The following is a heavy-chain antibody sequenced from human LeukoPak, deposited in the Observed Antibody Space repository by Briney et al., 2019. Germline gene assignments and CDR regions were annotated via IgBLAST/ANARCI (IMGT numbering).Heavy chain of an antibody. Sequence: ASVKVSCKASGYTFTSYYMHRVRQAPGQGLEWMGIISPSGASTTYAQNFQGRVTMTRDMSTSTVYMELSSLKSEDTAVYYCARGSSRSPRDAFDIWGQGTMVTVSS. CDR3: ARGSSRSPRDAFDI. V-gene: IGHV1-46*01. CDR2: ISPSGAST. CDR1: GYTFTSYY. J-gene: IGHJ3*02.